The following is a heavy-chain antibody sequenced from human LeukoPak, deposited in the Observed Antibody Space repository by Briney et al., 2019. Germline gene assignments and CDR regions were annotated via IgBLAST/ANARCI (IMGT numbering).Heavy chain of an antibody. CDR1: GGTFSNYA. CDR3: ASCRDSNGYFDY. D-gene: IGHD3-22*01. CDR2: IIPIFRTA. V-gene: IGHV1-69*05. Sequence: EASVKVTCKSSGGTFSNYAFNWVRHARAQGVGGMGEIIPIFRTANYAQQFQGRITIPTDDSTSTAYIELSSLRAEDTAVYYCASCRDSNGYFDYWGQGTLVTVSS. J-gene: IGHJ4*02.